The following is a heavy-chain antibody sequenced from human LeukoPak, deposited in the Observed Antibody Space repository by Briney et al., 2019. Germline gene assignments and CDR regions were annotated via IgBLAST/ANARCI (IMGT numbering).Heavy chain of an antibody. CDR1: GGTFSSYA. D-gene: IGHD5-18*01. CDR3: ARDAGHRVVQLWLPYFDY. Sequence: GASVKVSCKASGGTFSSYAISWVRQAPGQGLEWMGRIIPIFGTANYAQKSQGRVTITTDESTSTAYMELSSLRSEDTAVYYCARDAGHRVVQLWLPYFDYWGQGTLVTVSS. V-gene: IGHV1-69*05. CDR2: IIPIFGTA. J-gene: IGHJ4*02.